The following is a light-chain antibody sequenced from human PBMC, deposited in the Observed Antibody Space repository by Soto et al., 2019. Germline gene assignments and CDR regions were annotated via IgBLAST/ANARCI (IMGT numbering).Light chain of an antibody. CDR1: QNIDNW. CDR2: SAS. J-gene: IGKJ5*01. V-gene: IGKV1-12*01. CDR3: QQCNSFPIT. Sequence: DIQMTQSPSSVSASVGDRVTITCRASQNIDNWLAWYQHKPGKAPHLLIYSASTLQSGVPSRFSGSGSGTDFTLTISSLQPEDFATYYSQQCNSFPITFGQGTRLEI.